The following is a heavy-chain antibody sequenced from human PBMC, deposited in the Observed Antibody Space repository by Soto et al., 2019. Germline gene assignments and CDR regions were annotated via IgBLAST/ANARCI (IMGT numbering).Heavy chain of an antibody. CDR1: GFTFSSYS. CDR2: ISPSSSTI. CDR3: ATESVDTAMEHRIGMDV. V-gene: IGHV3-48*02. Sequence: EVQLVESGGGLVQPGGSLRLSCAASGFTFSSYSMNWVRQAPGKGLEWVSYISPSSSTIYYADSVKGRFTISRDHAKKSLYLQMNSLRDEETAVYYCATESVDTAMEHRIGMDVWGQGTTVTVSS. J-gene: IGHJ6*02. D-gene: IGHD5-18*01.